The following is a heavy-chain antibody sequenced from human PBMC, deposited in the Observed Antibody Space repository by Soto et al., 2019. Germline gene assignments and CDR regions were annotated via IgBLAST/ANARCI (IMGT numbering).Heavy chain of an antibody. CDR1: GDSINSDKYY. CDR2: IYYRGNT. J-gene: IGHJ4*02. CDR3: ARLEGLATISYYFDF. D-gene: IGHD3-9*01. Sequence: QLQESGPGLVKPSETLSLTCSVSGDSINSDKYYWGWIRQPPGKGLEWIGSIYYRGNTYYNPSLQTQVTISLDKSKSRFSLRLNSVTAADSAVYFCARLEGLATISYYFDFWGQGAQVTVSS. V-gene: IGHV4-39*01.